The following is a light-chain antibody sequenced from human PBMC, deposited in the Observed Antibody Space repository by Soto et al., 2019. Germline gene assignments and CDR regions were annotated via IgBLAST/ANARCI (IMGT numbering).Light chain of an antibody. J-gene: IGKJ1*01. CDR1: QSISTS. V-gene: IGKV1-5*03. CDR3: QQYKRRST. CDR2: EAS. Sequence: DIQMTQSPSTLSASVGDRVTITCRASQSISTSLAWYQVRPGKAPKLLMFEASTLESAVPSRFSGSGSGTEFTLNISSLQPDDFATYYCQQYKRRSTFGQGTKVEI.